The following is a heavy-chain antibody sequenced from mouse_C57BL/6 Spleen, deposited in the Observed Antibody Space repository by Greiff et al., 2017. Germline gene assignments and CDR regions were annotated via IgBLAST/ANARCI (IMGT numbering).Heavy chain of an antibody. V-gene: IGHV3-6*01. CDR1: GYSIPSGYY. J-gene: IGHJ2*01. D-gene: IGHD2-5*01. Sequence: EVHLVESDPGLVKPSQSLSLTCSVTGYSIPSGYYWNWIRQFPGNKLEWMGYISYDGSNNYNPSLKNRISITRDTSKNQFFLKLNSVTTEDTATYYCARETGYSNYFDYWGQGTTLTVSS. CDR2: ISYDGSN. CDR3: ARETGYSNYFDY.